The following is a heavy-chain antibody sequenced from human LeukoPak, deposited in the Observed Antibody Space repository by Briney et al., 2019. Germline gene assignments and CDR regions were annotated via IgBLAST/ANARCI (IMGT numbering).Heavy chain of an antibody. CDR3: AKDRATMVRGVIDSTDY. J-gene: IGHJ4*02. CDR2: ISGSGGRT. D-gene: IGHD3-10*01. V-gene: IGHV3-23*01. Sequence: GGSLRLSCAASGFTFSSYSMNWVRQAPGKGLEWVSAISGSGGRTYYADSVKGRFTISRDNSKNTLYLQMNSLRAEDTAVYYCAKDRATMVRGVIDSTDYWGQGTLVTVSS. CDR1: GFTFSSYS.